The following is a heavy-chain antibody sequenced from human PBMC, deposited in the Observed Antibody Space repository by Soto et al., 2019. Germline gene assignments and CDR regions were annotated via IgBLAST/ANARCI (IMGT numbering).Heavy chain of an antibody. CDR1: GYTFTGYY. D-gene: IGHD6-13*01. CDR2: INPNSGGT. CDR3: AREEYSSSWYAYYYYYGMDV. V-gene: IGHV1-2*02. Sequence: ASVKHSCTASGYTFTGYYMDWVRQTPGQGLEVMGWINPNSGGTNYAQKCQGRVTMNRDTSISTAYMELSRLRSDDTDVYYCAREEYSSSWYAYYYYYGMDVWGQGTTVTVSS. J-gene: IGHJ6*02.